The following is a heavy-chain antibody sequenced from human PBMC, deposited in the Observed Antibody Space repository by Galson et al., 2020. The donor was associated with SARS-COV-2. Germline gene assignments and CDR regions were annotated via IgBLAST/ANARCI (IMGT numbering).Heavy chain of an antibody. J-gene: IGHJ4*02. CDR3: AVMAYCSSPVDS. Sequence: TGGSLRLSCAASGFTFSSYAMHWVRQAPGKGLEWVAVISYDGSNKYYADSVKGRFTISRDNPKTTLYLQMNSLRPEDTAVYDCAVMAYCSSPVDSWGQGTLVTVSS. CDR2: ISYDGSNK. V-gene: IGHV3-30-3*01. CDR1: GFTFSSYA. D-gene: IGHD6-13*01.